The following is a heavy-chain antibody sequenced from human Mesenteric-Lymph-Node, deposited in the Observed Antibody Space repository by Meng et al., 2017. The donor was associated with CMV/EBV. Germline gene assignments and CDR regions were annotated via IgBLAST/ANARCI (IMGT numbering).Heavy chain of an antibody. V-gene: IGHV3-30*04. CDR3: ARSSSSSYSYYYYGMDV. CDR2: ISYDGSSK. CDR1: GFTFSSYA. J-gene: IGHJ6*02. D-gene: IGHD6-6*01. Sequence: GESLKISCAASGFTFSSYAMHWVRQAPGKGLEWVAVISYDGSSKYYTDSVKGRFTISRDNSKNTLYLQMSSLKAEDTAVYYCARSSSSSYSYYYYGMDVWGQGTTVTVSS.